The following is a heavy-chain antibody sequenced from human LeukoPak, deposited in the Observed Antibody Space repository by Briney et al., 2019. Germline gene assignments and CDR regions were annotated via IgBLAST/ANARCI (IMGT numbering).Heavy chain of an antibody. V-gene: IGHV3-23*01. J-gene: IGHJ5*01. D-gene: IGHD4-17*01. CDR3: AKDGRKDSVNTDRNWFDS. Sequence: GGSLRLSCAASGFTFSNYAMTWVRQATGKGLEWVSSLRGDGSATYYADSVKGRFTISRDNAKNTVYLQMKSLRAGSTAIYYCAKDGRKDSVNTDRNWFDSWGQGTLVTVSS. CDR1: GFTFSNYA. CDR2: LRGDGSAT.